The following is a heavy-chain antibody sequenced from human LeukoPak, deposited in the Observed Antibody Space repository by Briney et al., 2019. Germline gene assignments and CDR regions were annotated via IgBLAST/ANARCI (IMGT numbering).Heavy chain of an antibody. J-gene: IGHJ4*02. V-gene: IGHV1-69*13. CDR1: GGTFSSYA. CDR3: ARDGGAIGDRSGYSPFDY. CDR2: IIPIFGTA. D-gene: IGHD3-22*01. Sequence: SVKVSCKASGGTFSSYAISWVRQAPGQGLEWMGGIIPIFGTANYAQKFQGRVTITADESTSTAYMELSSLRSEDTAVYYCARDGGAIGDRSGYSPFDYWGQGTLVTVSS.